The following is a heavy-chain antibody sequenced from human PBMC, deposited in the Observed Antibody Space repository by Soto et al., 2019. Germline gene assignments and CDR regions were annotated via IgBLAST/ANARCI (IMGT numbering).Heavy chain of an antibody. CDR2: IRSNPYSYAT. J-gene: IGHJ1*01. V-gene: IGHV3-73*01. CDR1: GFTFSGSA. CDR3: TRRIDYGDLLRAFDS. D-gene: IGHD4-17*01. Sequence: EVQLVESGGGLVQPGGSLKLSCAASGFTFSGSAMHWVRQASGKGLEWVGRIRSNPYSYATDYAASVKGRFTISRDDSQNTAYLQMISLRTEDTAVYYCTRRIDYGDLLRAFDSWGQGALVTVSS.